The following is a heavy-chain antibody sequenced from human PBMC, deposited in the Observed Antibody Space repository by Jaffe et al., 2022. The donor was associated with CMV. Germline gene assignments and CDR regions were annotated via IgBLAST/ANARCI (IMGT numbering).Heavy chain of an antibody. J-gene: IGHJ4*02. CDR3: ASPYSGSFSSFDF. Sequence: QVQLQESGPGLVKPSETLSLTCSVSGGSISSGNVYYWGWIRQPPGKGLEWIGSIYYSGTTYYNPSLKSRVTISVDTSKNQFSLRLTSVTAADTAVYYCASPYSGSFSSFDFWGQGALVTVSS. CDR2: IYYSGTT. V-gene: IGHV4-39*01. CDR1: GGSISSGNVYY. D-gene: IGHD1-26*01.